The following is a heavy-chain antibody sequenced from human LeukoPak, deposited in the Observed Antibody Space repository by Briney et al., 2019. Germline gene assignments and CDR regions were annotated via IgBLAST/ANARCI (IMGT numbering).Heavy chain of an antibody. V-gene: IGHV3-49*03. Sequence: GGSLRLSCTASGFTFGDYAMSWFRQAPGKGLEWVGFIRSKAYGGTTEYAASVKGRFTISRDDSKGIAYLQMNSLKTEDTAVYYCTRDRNRIAAAKFDYWGQGTLVTVSS. CDR3: TRDRNRIAAAKFDY. CDR2: IRSKAYGGTT. CDR1: GFTFGDYA. J-gene: IGHJ4*02. D-gene: IGHD6-13*01.